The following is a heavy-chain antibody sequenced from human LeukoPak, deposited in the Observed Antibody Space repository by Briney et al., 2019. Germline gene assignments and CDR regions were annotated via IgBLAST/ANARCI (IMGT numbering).Heavy chain of an antibody. CDR1: GFTLSDYG. CDR2: IWHDGSRK. CDR3: ARDECDISGYYPGL. D-gene: IGHD3-22*01. J-gene: IGHJ1*01. Sequence: LPGGSLRLSCAASGFTLSDYGMHWVRQAPGKGLEWVVAIWHDGSRKYYAESVKGRFTISRDNARNTVYVQMDSLRAEDTAVYYCARDECDISGYYPGLWGQGTLVTVSS. V-gene: IGHV3-33*01.